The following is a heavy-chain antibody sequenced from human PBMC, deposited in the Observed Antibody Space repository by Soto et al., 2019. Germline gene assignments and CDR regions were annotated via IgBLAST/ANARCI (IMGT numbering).Heavy chain of an antibody. J-gene: IGHJ4*02. D-gene: IGHD3-3*01. CDR1: GFTFNTFA. CDR3: ARDRADGLRSLDWLCLDY. Sequence: QVQLVESGGGVVQPGRSLRLSCATSGFTFNTFAMHWVRQAPGKGLEWLAVISYDGSHKYYADSVKGRIIISRDNSKNTLYLQMKALRGEDTAVYYCARDRADGLRSLDWLCLDYWGQGTLVTVSS. V-gene: IGHV3-30-3*01. CDR2: ISYDGSHK.